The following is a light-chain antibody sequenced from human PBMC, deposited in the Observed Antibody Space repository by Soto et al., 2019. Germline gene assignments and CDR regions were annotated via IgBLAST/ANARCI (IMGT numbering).Light chain of an antibody. V-gene: IGKV3-15*01. Sequence: EIVMTQSPATLSVSPGERATLPCRASQSVSSNLAWYQQKPGQAPRLLIYGASTRATGIPARFSGSGSGTEFTLTISSLQSEDCAVYYCQQYNNWPPTWTFGQGTKVEIK. CDR1: QSVSSN. J-gene: IGKJ1*01. CDR2: GAS. CDR3: QQYNNWPPTWT.